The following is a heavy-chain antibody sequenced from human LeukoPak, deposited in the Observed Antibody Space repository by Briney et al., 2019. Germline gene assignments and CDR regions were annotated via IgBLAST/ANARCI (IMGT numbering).Heavy chain of an antibody. V-gene: IGHV4-31*03. CDR3: ARGAGTTFNWFDP. J-gene: IGHJ5*02. CDR1: GGSISSGGYY. Sequence: PSETLSLTCTVSGGSISSGGYYWSWIRQHPGKGLEWIGYIYYSGSTYYNPSLKSRVTISVDTSKNQFSLKQSSVTAADTAVYYCARGAGTTFNWFDPWGQGTLVTVSS. CDR2: IYYSGST. D-gene: IGHD1-7*01.